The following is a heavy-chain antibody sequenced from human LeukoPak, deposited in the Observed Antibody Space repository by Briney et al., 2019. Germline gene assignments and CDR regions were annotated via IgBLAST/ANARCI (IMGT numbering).Heavy chain of an antibody. V-gene: IGHV4-59*01. D-gene: IGHD5-18*01. Sequence: TSETLSLTCTVSGGSISSYYWSWIRQPPGKGLEWIGYIYYSGSTNYNPSLKSRVTISVDTSKNQFSLKLSSVTAADTAVYYCARGDTAMAPFDYWGQGTLVTVSS. CDR3: ARGDTAMAPFDY. CDR2: IYYSGST. J-gene: IGHJ4*02. CDR1: GGSISSYY.